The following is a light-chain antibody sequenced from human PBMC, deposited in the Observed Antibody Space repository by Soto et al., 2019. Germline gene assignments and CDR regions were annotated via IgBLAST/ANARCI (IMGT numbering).Light chain of an antibody. CDR2: EVS. Sequence: QSVLTQPPSASGSPGQSVTISCTGTSSDIGGYNYVSWYQQHPGKAPKLIIYEVSKRPSGVPDRFSGSKSGNTASLTVSGLQAEDEADYYCTSYAGSNNLVFAGGTKVTAL. CDR1: SSDIGGYNY. V-gene: IGLV2-8*01. CDR3: TSYAGSNNLV. J-gene: IGLJ3*02.